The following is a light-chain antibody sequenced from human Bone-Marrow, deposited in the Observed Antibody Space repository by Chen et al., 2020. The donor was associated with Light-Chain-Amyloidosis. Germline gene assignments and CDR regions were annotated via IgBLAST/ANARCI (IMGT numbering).Light chain of an antibody. CDR1: QSVLYSSNNKNY. CDR2: WAS. J-gene: IGKJ4*01. V-gene: IGKV4-1*01. Sequence: DIVMTQSPDSLAVSLGERATINCKSSQSVLYSSNNKNYLAWYQQKPGQPPKLLIYWASTRESGVPDRFSGSGSGTDSTLTISSLQAEDVAVYYCQQYYSTPRFTFGGGTKVEIK. CDR3: QQYYSTPRFT.